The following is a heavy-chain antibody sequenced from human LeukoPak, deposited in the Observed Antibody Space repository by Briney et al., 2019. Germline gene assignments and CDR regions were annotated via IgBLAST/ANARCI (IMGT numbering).Heavy chain of an antibody. J-gene: IGHJ4*02. CDR3: ARLRVAAAGTGSHLDNY. Sequence: ASVKVSCKASGYTFTSYYMHWMRQAPGQGPEWMGWINPNSGGTNYAQKFQGRVTMTRDTSISTAYMELSRLRSDDTAVYYCARLRVAAAGTGSHLDNYWGQGTLVTVSS. D-gene: IGHD6-13*01. CDR2: INPNSGGT. CDR1: GYTFTSYY. V-gene: IGHV1-2*02.